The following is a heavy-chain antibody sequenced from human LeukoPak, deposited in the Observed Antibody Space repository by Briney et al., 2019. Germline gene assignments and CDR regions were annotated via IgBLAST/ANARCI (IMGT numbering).Heavy chain of an antibody. D-gene: IGHD5-24*01. J-gene: IGHJ3*02. CDR1: GGSISSSSYY. Sequence: SETLSLTCTVSGGSISSSSYYWGWIRQPPGKGLEWIGSIYYSGSTYYNPSLKSRVTISVDTSKNQFSLKLSSVTAADTAVYYCADSRDGYNYGAFDIWGQETMVTVSS. V-gene: IGHV4-39*01. CDR3: ADSRDGYNYGAFDI. CDR2: IYYSGST.